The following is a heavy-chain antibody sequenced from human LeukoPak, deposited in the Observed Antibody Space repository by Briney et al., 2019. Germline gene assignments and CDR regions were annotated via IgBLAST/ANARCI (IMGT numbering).Heavy chain of an antibody. J-gene: IGHJ4*02. CDR2: VYHTGST. CDR1: GGSMNTYF. D-gene: IGHD6-13*01. Sequence: PSETLTLTCTVSGGSMNTYFWSWIRQPPGKGLEWMGYVYHTGSTTYKPSLKSRITMSVDTSKNQFSLRLSSVNAADTAVYYCARDILATSIAAPYYWGQGTLVTVSS. V-gene: IGHV4-59*12. CDR3: ARDILATSIAAPYY.